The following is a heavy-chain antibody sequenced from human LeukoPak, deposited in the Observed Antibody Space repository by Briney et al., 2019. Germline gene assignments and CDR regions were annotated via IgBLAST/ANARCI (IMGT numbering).Heavy chain of an antibody. V-gene: IGHV4-59*08. CDR3: ARHVGAYYDILTGYYKLRAFDI. Sequence: SETLSLTCTVSGGSIGSYYWSWIRQPPGKGLEWIGYIYYSGSTNYNPSLKSRVTISVDTSKNQFSLKLSSVTAADTAVYYCARHVGAYYDILTGYYKLRAFDIWGQGTMVTVSS. CDR1: GGSIGSYY. CDR2: IYYSGST. D-gene: IGHD3-9*01. J-gene: IGHJ3*02.